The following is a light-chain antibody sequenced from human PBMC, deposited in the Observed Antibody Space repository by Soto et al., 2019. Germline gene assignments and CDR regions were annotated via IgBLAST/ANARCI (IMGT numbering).Light chain of an antibody. V-gene: IGKV1-8*01. Sequence: AIRMTQSPSSLSASTGDTVTITCRASQGVSSYLVWYQQKPGKAPKLLIYATSTLQSGVPSRFSGSGSGTDFALTIGCLQSEDFATYYCQQYYSYPPTFGGGTAVEIK. J-gene: IGKJ4*01. CDR3: QQYYSYPPT. CDR2: ATS. CDR1: QGVSSY.